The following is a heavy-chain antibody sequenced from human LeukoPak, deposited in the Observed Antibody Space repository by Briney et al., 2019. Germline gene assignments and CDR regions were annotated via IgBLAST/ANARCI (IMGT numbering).Heavy chain of an antibody. CDR3: ARGLADSSGGDFDY. CDR1: GGSISSYY. D-gene: IGHD3-22*01. J-gene: IGHJ4*02. V-gene: IGHV4-59*01. CDR2: IYYSGST. Sequence: SETLSLTCTVSGGSISSYYWSWIRQPPGKGLEWIGYIYYSGSTNYNPSLKSRVTISVDTSKNQFSLKLSSVTAADTAVYYCARGLADSSGGDFDYWGQGTLVTVSS.